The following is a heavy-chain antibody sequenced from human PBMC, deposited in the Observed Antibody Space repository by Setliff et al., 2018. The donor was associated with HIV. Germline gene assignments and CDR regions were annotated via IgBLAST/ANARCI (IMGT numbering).Heavy chain of an antibody. V-gene: IGHV4-59*11. CDR3: ARDHMVVTATAGFYYYGMDV. Sequence: PSETLSLTCSFSGGSISSHYWSWIRQPPGKGLEWIGTIYHNGNTNYNPSLKSRVTISVDTSKNQFSLKLSSVTAADTAVYYCARDHMVVTATAGFYYYGMDVWGQGTTVTVSS. D-gene: IGHD2-21*02. CDR1: GGSISSHY. J-gene: IGHJ6*02. CDR2: IYHNGNT.